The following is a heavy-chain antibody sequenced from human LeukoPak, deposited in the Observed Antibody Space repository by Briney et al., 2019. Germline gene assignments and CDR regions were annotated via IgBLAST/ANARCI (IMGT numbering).Heavy chain of an antibody. D-gene: IGHD2-15*01. CDR3: ASSYCSGGHCYPQQTVYCFDF. J-gene: IGHJ4*02. Sequence: GASVKVSCKASGYTFTTYAMNWVRQAPGQGLEWMGWVNTNTGNPTYAQDFTGRFVFSLDTSVSTAYLQISSLKAEDTAVYYCASSYCSGGHCYPQQTVYCFDFWGQGTLVTVSS. CDR2: VNTNTGNP. CDR1: GYTFTTYA. V-gene: IGHV7-4-1*02.